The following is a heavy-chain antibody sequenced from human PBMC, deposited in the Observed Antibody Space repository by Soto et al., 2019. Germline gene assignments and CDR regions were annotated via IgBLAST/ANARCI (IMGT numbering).Heavy chain of an antibody. CDR3: ARRAAVVGLDY. D-gene: IGHD6-13*01. CDR2: IKKDGSEK. Sequence: EVQLVESGGGFVQPGGSLRLSCSASEFSFSDYWMTWVLQAPGKGLEWVASIKKDGSEKSYVDSVKGRFTISRDNAKNSLYLHMSSLIDEDTAVYYCARRAAVVGLDYWGQGALVTVSS. V-gene: IGHV3-7*01. CDR1: EFSFSDYW. J-gene: IGHJ4*02.